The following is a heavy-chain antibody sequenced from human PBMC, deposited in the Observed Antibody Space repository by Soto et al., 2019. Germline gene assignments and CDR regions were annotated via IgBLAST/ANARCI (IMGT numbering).Heavy chain of an antibody. J-gene: IGHJ6*03. V-gene: IGHV6-1*01. D-gene: IGHD1-7*01. CDR2: TYYRSKWYI. CDR3: AGTTSLQWYYMDV. Sequence: PSQTLSLTCALSGDSVSGDSASCNWTRQSPSRGLEWLGRTYYRSKWYIEYAPSVQSRITINPDTSKNQFSLHLNSVTPEVTAVYYCAGTTSLQWYYMDVWDKGTTVTVSS. CDR1: GDSVSGDSAS.